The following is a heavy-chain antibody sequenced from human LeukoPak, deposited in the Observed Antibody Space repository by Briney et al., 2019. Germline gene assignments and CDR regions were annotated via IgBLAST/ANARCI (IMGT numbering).Heavy chain of an antibody. CDR2: ISAYNGNT. Sequence: GASVKVSRKASGYTFTSYGISWVRQAPGQGLEWMGWISAYNGNTNYAQKLQGRVTMTTDTSTSTAYMELRSLRSDDTAVYYCARGSVNYDFWSGYPLGAFDIWGQGTMVTVSS. CDR3: ARGSVNYDFWSGYPLGAFDI. J-gene: IGHJ3*02. D-gene: IGHD3-3*01. V-gene: IGHV1-18*01. CDR1: GYTFTSYG.